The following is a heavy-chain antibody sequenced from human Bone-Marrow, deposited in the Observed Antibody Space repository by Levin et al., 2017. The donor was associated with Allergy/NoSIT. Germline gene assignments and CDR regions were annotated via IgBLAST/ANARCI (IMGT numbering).Heavy chain of an antibody. V-gene: IGHV4-39*01. CDR3: ASSYCGAGTCYTEYFQH. J-gene: IGHJ1*01. CDR1: GGAITINTYY. CDR2: VYHSGKT. Sequence: SETLSLTCTVSGGAITINTYYWGWFRQPPGPGLEWIGSVYHSGKTYTNPSLESRLTISVDTSTNQFSLKLSSVTAADTAVYFCASSYCGAGTCYTEYFQHWGQGSLAIVSA. D-gene: IGHD2-15*01.